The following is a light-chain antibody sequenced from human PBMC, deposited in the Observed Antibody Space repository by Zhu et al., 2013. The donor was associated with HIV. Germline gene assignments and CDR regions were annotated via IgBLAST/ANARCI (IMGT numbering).Light chain of an antibody. V-gene: IGKV3-11*01. CDR3: QQRTNWPQCS. CDR1: QRVPTN. J-gene: IGKJ2*04. Sequence: EIVLTQSPDTLSLSPGERATLSCRASQRVPTNHLVWYQQKPGQAPRLLIYDASKRATGIPARFSGGGSGTDFTLTISSLEPEDFAVYYCQQRTNWPQCSFGQGTKLEIK. CDR2: DAS.